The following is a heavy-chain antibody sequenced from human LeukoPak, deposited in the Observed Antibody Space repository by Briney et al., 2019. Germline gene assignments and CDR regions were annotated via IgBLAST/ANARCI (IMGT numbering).Heavy chain of an antibody. CDR3: ARPKWNGDLRY. CDR1: GFTFSSYE. D-gene: IGHD1-20*01. Sequence: GGSLRLSCAASGFTFSSYEMNWVRQAPGKGLEWVSYISSSGSTIYYADSVKGRFTISRDNAKNSLYLQMNSLRAEDTAVYYCARPKWNGDLRYWGQGTLVTVPS. J-gene: IGHJ4*02. CDR2: ISSSGSTI. V-gene: IGHV3-48*03.